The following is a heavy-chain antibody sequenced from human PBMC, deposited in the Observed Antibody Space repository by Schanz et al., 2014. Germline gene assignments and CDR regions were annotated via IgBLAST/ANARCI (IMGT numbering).Heavy chain of an antibody. J-gene: IGHJ2*01. D-gene: IGHD1-1*01. CDR2: VFPNGIT. V-gene: IGHV4-61*02. CDR1: GVSIRSGTYY. Sequence: QVQLQESGPGLVKPSQTLSLTCTVSGVSIRSGTYYWSWIRQPAGKALEWVGRVFPNGITNYNPSLKTRVPISLATSKTQFSLTLTSLTAADTAVYYCARDTTWRLDLWGRGTLVTVSS. CDR3: ARDTTWRLDL.